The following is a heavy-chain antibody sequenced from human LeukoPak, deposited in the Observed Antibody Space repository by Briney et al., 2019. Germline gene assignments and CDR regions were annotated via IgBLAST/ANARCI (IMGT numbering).Heavy chain of an antibody. CDR1: GYTFTGYY. J-gene: IGHJ6*02. CDR3: TRDGGTGYSYGYSYVWFGVYGMDV. Sequence: GASVKVSCKASGYTFTGYYMHWVRQAPGQGLEWMGWINPNSGCTNYAQKFQGRVTITRDTSISTAYMELSRLRSDDTAVYYYTRDGGTGYSYGYSYVWFGVYGMDVWGQGTTVTVSS. CDR2: INPNSGCT. V-gene: IGHV1-2*02. D-gene: IGHD5-18*01.